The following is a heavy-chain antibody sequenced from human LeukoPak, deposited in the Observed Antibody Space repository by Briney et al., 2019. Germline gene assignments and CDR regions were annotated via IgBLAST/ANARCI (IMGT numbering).Heavy chain of an antibody. CDR2: INPSSGGT. CDR3: ARAQTMAAAGTGPGDF. CDR1: GYTFTGYY. V-gene: IGHV1-2*02. J-gene: IGHJ4*02. Sequence: ASVKVSCKASGYTFTGYYMHWVRQAPGQGLEWMGWINPSSGGTNYAQKFQGRVTMTRDTSISTAYMELSSLRSDDTAVYSCARAQTMAAAGTGPGDFWGQGTLVTVFS. D-gene: IGHD6-13*01.